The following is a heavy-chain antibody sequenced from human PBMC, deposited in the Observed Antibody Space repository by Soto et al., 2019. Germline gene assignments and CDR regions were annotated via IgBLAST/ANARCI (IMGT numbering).Heavy chain of an antibody. V-gene: IGHV1-46*03. CDR3: ARDFDYYGSGGYSSSYYYGMDV. J-gene: IGHJ6*02. CDR1: GYTFTSYY. D-gene: IGHD3-10*01. Sequence: ASVKVSCKASGYTFTSYYMHWVRQAPGQGLEWMGIINPSGGSTSYAQKFQGRVTMTRDTSTSTVYMELSSLRSEDTAVYYCARDFDYYGSGGYSSSYYYGMDVWGQGTTVTVSS. CDR2: INPSGGST.